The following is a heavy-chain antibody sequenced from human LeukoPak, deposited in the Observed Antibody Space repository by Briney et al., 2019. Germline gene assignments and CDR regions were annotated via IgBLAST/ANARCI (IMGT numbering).Heavy chain of an antibody. V-gene: IGHV4-39*01. CDR2: IYSSGST. J-gene: IGHJ4*02. Sequence: SETLSLTCAVSGASISGSGYYWGWIRQPPGRGLEWIGNIYSSGSTYYNASLQSRVTISIDTSKNQFSLRLNSVTAADTAMYYCAKSGGYGLIDYWGQGTRVTVSS. D-gene: IGHD1-26*01. CDR1: GASISGSGYY. CDR3: AKSGGYGLIDY.